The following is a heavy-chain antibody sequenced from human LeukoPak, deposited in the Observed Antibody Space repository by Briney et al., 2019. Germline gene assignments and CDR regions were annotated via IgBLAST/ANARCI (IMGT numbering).Heavy chain of an antibody. CDR1: GDSVSSNSAA. Sequence: SQTLSLTCAISGDSVSSNSAAWNWIRQSPSRGLEWLGRTYYMSKWYNDYAVSVKSRITIDPDTSKNQFSLQLNSVTPEDTAMYYCARGPANGWNYFDYWGQGTLVTVSS. V-gene: IGHV6-1*01. J-gene: IGHJ4*02. D-gene: IGHD1-1*01. CDR2: TYYMSKWYN. CDR3: ARGPANGWNYFDY.